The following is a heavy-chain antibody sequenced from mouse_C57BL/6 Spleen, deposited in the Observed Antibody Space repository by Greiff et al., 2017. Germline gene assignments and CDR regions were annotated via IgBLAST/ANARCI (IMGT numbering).Heavy chain of an antibody. Sequence: EVKLMESGPGLVKPSQSLSLTCSVTGYSITSGYYWNWIRQFPGNKLEWMGYISYDGSNNYNPSLKNRISITRDTSKNQFFLKLNSVTTEDTATYYCARDDYDPPFAYWGQGTLVTVSA. CDR1: GYSITSGYY. V-gene: IGHV3-6*01. CDR2: ISYDGSN. J-gene: IGHJ3*01. CDR3: ARDDYDPPFAY. D-gene: IGHD2-4*01.